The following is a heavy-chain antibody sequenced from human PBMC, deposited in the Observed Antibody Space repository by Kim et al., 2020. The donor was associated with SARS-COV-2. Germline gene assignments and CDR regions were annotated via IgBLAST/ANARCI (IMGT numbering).Heavy chain of an antibody. J-gene: IGHJ3*01. D-gene: IGHD5-12*01. CDR2: LNDDGGDT. Sequence: GGSLRLSCAASGFTFSSYWMHWVRQVPGKGLVWVSRLNDDGGDTRYADSVKGRFTISRDNSKNTLYLQMNTLRAEDTAVYHCASGLIAATTHGAFDLWGQGTLVTVSS. CDR3: ASGLIAATTHGAFDL. V-gene: IGHV3-74*01. CDR1: GFTFSSYW.